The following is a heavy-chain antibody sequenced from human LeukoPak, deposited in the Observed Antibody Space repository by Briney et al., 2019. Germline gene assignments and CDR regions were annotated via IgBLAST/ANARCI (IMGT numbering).Heavy chain of an antibody. CDR2: IRGDGGDA. CDR3: VRDIVAGSGSYSD. Sequence: GGSLRFSCAASGFTFRSAWIHWFRQAPGKGLVWVSRIRGDGGDANYADFVKGRYTISRDNAKSTLYLQMNGLGVEDTAVYYCVRDIVAGSGSYSDWGQGTLVTVSS. J-gene: IGHJ4*02. CDR1: GFTFRSAW. D-gene: IGHD3-10*01. V-gene: IGHV3-74*01.